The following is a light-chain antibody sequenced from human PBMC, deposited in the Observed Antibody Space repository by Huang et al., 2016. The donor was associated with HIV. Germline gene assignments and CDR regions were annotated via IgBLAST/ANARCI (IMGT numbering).Light chain of an antibody. V-gene: IGKV1-27*01. J-gene: IGKJ1*01. Sequence: DIQMTQSPASLSASTGGRVTLTCRASQDIANFVAWFQKKPGKVPRLLIYAASVLQAGVPSRFTGRGSGTDFSLTITNFQAEDVATYYCQRYDSAPRAFGQGTKVDLK. CDR1: QDIANF. CDR3: QRYDSAPRA. CDR2: AAS.